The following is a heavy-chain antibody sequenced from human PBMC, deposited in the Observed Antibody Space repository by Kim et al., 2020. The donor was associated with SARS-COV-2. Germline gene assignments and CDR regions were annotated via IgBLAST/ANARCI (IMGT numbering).Heavy chain of an antibody. CDR1: VFRFNNCV. CDR3: MKDQGPD. CDR2: IDAAGTST. J-gene: IGHJ4*02. D-gene: IGHD2-2*01. V-gene: IGHV3-64D*06. Sequence: GGSLRLSCSTSVFRFNNCVMNWVRQAPGKGLESVSGIDAAGTSTYYADSVKGRFTISRDISKNTLYLQMSSLRLEDTAIYYCMKDQGPDWGQGTLVTVSS.